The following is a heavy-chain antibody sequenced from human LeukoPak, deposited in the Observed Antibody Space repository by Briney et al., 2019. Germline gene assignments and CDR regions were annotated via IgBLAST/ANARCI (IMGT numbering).Heavy chain of an antibody. CDR1: GFTFSNYP. Sequence: GGSLRLSCAASGFTFSNYPMNWVRQAPGKGLEWVSYISGSGGNTYYAGSVKGRFTISRDNAKNTLYLQMNSLGAEDTALYYCAEERITTTAFDYWGQGALVTLS. CDR2: ISGSGGNT. CDR3: AEERITTTAFDY. J-gene: IGHJ4*02. V-gene: IGHV3-23*01. D-gene: IGHD4-17*01.